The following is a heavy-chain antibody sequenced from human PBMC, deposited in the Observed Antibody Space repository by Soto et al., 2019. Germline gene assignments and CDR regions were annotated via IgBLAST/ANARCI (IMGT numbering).Heavy chain of an antibody. Sequence: EVQLLESGGGLVQPGGSLRLSCTASGFTFSNYAMSWVRQAPGKGLEWVSRISGSGDSTYYADSVKGRFTISRDNSKNTLYLQMNSLRAEDTAVYYCAKRAPVAGMSGYYFDYWGQGTLVTVSS. CDR3: AKRAPVAGMSGYYFDY. J-gene: IGHJ4*02. D-gene: IGHD6-19*01. V-gene: IGHV3-23*01. CDR2: ISGSGDST. CDR1: GFTFSNYA.